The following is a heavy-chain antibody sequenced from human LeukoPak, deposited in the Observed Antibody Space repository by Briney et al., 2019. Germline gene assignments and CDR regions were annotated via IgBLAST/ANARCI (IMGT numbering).Heavy chain of an antibody. CDR2: INPNSGGT. CDR1: GYTFTGYY. Sequence: AASVTVSCKASGYTFTGYYMHWVRQAPGQGLEWMGWINPNSGGTNYAQRFQGRVTMARDTSISTAYMELSRLRSDDTAVYYCAREVTGTLDAFDIWGQGTMVTVSS. J-gene: IGHJ3*02. D-gene: IGHD1-7*01. CDR3: AREVTGTLDAFDI. V-gene: IGHV1-2*02.